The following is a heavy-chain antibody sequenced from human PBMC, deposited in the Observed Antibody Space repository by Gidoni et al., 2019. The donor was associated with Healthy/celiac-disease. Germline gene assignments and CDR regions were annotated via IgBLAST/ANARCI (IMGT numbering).Heavy chain of an antibody. CDR3: AKALESIAAADDY. V-gene: IGHV3-23*01. CDR2: ICGSGGST. D-gene: IGHD6-13*01. J-gene: IGHJ4*02. CDR1: GYTFVSYA. Sequence: EVQLLESGGGLVQPGWSLRLACAASGYTFVSYAMSWVRQEPGEGLEWFSAICGSGGSTYSADSVKVRFTISRDNSKNTLYLQMNSLRAEDTAVYYCAKALESIAAADDYWGQGTLVTVSS.